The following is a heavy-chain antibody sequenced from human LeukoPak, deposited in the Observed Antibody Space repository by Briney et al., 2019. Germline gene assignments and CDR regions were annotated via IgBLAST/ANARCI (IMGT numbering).Heavy chain of an antibody. Sequence: PGGSLRLSCAASGFTFSSYAMSWVRQAPGKGLEWVSAISGSGGSTYYADSVKGRFTISRDNSKNTLYLQMNSLRAEDTAVYYCAKDQDLGGYGVPPIFDYWGQGTLVTVSS. J-gene: IGHJ4*02. CDR1: GFTFSSYA. CDR2: ISGSGGST. CDR3: AKDQDLGGYGVPPIFDY. D-gene: IGHD5-12*01. V-gene: IGHV3-23*01.